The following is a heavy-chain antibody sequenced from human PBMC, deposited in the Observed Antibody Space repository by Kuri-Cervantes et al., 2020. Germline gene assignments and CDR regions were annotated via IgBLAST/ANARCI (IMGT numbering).Heavy chain of an antibody. V-gene: IGHV3-30-3*01. J-gene: IGHJ4*02. Sequence: GGSLRLSCAASGFTFSSYAMHWVRQAPGKGLEWVAVISYDGSNKYYADSVKGRFTISRDNSKNTLYLQMNSLRAEDTAVYYCGRGRIAAAGTLFDYWGQGTLVTVSS. CDR2: ISYDGSNK. CDR3: GRGRIAAAGTLFDY. D-gene: IGHD6-13*01. CDR1: GFTFSSYA.